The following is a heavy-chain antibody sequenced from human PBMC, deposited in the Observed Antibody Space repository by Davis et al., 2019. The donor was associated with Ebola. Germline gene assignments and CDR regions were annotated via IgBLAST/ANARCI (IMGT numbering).Heavy chain of an antibody. J-gene: IGHJ4*02. D-gene: IGHD1-1*01. CDR1: GFTFSSSG. CDR3: ARKRPGTTWFDY. Sequence: GESLKISCAASGFTFSSSGMNWIRQAPGKGLEWVSYISESSTTIYYADSVRGRFTISRDNARNSLFLQMHSLRAEDTAVYYCARKRPGTTWFDYWGQGTLVTVSS. CDR2: ISESSTTI. V-gene: IGHV3-48*04.